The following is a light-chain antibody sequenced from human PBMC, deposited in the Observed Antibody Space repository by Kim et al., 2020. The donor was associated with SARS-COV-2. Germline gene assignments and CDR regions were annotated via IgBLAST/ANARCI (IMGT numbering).Light chain of an antibody. CDR1: SSDVGNYDR. Sequence: QSALTQPPSVSGSPGQSVTISCSGTSSDVGNYDRVSWYQKSPGTAPKLIIYEVRNRPSGVPDRFSGSKSGNTAFLTISGLRTEDETTYYCSSYRASDATFFFGTGTKFTV. V-gene: IGLV2-18*02. CDR2: EVR. J-gene: IGLJ1*01. CDR3: SSYRASDATFF.